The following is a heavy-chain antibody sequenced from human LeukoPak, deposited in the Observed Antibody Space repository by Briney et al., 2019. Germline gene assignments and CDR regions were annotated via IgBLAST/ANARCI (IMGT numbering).Heavy chain of an antibody. CDR2: ISWNSGSI. J-gene: IGHJ4*02. Sequence: GRSLRLSCAASGFTFDDYAMHWVRQAPGKGLEWVSGISWNSGSIGYADSVKGRFTISRDNTKNSLYLQMNSLRAEDTALYYCANAGNYDILTGYSCFDYWGQGTLVTVSS. CDR3: ANAGNYDILTGYSCFDY. D-gene: IGHD3-9*01. V-gene: IGHV3-9*01. CDR1: GFTFDDYA.